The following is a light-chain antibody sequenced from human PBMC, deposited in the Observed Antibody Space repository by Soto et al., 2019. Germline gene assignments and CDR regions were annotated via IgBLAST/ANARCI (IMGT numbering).Light chain of an antibody. V-gene: IGLV1-51*01. J-gene: IGLJ2*01. Sequence: QSVLTQPPSVSAAPGQKVTISCSGSSSNIGNNYVSWYQQLPGTAPKLHIYDNNKRPSEIPDRFSGSKSGTSATLGITGLQTGDEADYYCGTWDSSLSAPVFGGGTKLTVL. CDR2: DNN. CDR1: SSNIGNNY. CDR3: GTWDSSLSAPV.